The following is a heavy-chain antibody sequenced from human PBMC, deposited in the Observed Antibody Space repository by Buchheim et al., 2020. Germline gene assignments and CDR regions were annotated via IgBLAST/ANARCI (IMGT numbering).Heavy chain of an antibody. CDR3: ACPPDSSGYSVGMDV. D-gene: IGHD3-22*01. J-gene: IGHJ6*02. V-gene: IGHV1-69*02. Sequence: QVQLVQSGAEVKKPGSSVKVSCKASGGTFSSYTISCVRQAPGQGLEWMGRIIPILGIANYAQKFQGRVTITADKSTSTAYMELSSLRSEDTAVYYCACPPDSSGYSVGMDVWGQGTT. CDR2: IIPILGIA. CDR1: GGTFSSYT.